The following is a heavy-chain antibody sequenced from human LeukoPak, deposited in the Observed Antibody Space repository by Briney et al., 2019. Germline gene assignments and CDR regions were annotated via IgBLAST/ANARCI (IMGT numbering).Heavy chain of an antibody. J-gene: IGHJ5*02. D-gene: IGHD3/OR15-3a*01. V-gene: IGHV4-39*01. CDR3: AMKSGTGGEEPKFDT. Sequence: PAEPLSLTCTVSGGSISSSSYYLGWLRQPPGKGLEWVGSIYYSGSLYYNPPLKSRVTISVVTSKNQLSLKLSSVTAADTAVYYCAMKSGTGGEEPKFDTWGQETLVTVSS. CDR2: IYYSGSL. CDR1: GGSISSSSYY.